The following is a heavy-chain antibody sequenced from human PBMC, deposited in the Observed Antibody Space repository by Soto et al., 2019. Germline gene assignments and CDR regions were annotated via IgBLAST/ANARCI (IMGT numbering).Heavy chain of an antibody. CDR2: IYYSGST. D-gene: IGHD6-19*01. Sequence: PSETLSLTCTVSGGSISSSSYYWGWIRQPPGKGLEWIGSIYYSGSTYYNPSLKSRVTISVDTSKNQFSLKLSSVTAADTAVYYCARVSSPSGFDIWGQGTIVTVPS. J-gene: IGHJ3*02. CDR3: ARVSSPSGFDI. V-gene: IGHV4-39*07. CDR1: GGSISSSSYY.